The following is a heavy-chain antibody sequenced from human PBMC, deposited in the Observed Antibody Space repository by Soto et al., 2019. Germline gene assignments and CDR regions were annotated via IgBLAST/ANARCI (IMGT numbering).Heavy chain of an antibody. J-gene: IGHJ4*02. D-gene: IGHD3-22*01. Sequence: KPSETLSLTCTVSGGSISSSSYYWGWIRQPPGKGLEWIGSIYYSGSTYYNPSLKSRVTISVDTSKNQFSLKLSSVTAADTAVYYCATHHHDSSGYCFDYWGQGTLVTVSS. CDR2: IYYSGST. V-gene: IGHV4-39*01. CDR3: ATHHHDSSGYCFDY. CDR1: GGSISSSSYY.